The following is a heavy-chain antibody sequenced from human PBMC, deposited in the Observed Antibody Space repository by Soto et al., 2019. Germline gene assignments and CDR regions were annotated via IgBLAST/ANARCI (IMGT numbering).Heavy chain of an antibody. V-gene: IGHV5-10-1*01. D-gene: IGHD5-12*01. CDR3: ARQIYDSDAGPNFQYYFDS. Sequence: PGESLKISCKGSGYSFAGYWITWVRQKPGKGLEWMGRIDPSDSQTYYSPSFRGHVTISATKSITTVFLQWSSLRASDTAMYYCARQIYDSDAGPNFQYYFDSWGQGTPVTVSS. CDR2: IDPSDSQT. J-gene: IGHJ4*02. CDR1: GYSFAGYW.